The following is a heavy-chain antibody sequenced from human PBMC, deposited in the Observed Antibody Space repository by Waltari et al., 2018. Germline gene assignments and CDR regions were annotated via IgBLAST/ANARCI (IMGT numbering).Heavy chain of an antibody. Sequence: QVQLQESGPGLVKPSETLSLTCAVPGYSISSGYSWGWIRQPPGKGLEWIGSIYHSGSTYYNPSLESRVTISVDTSKNQFSLKLSSVTAADTAVYYCARDGWSSGYYYRDDAFDIWGQGTMVTVSS. CDR1: GYSISSGYS. CDR3: ARDGWSSGYYYRDDAFDI. CDR2: IYHSGST. J-gene: IGHJ3*02. V-gene: IGHV4-38-2*02. D-gene: IGHD3-22*01.